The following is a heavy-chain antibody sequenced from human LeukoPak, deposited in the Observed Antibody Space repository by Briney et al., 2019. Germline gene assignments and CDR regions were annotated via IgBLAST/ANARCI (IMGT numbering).Heavy chain of an antibody. CDR1: GFTFDDYA. J-gene: IGHJ6*03. D-gene: IGHD3-10*02. Sequence: GGSLRLSCAASGFTFDDYAMHWVRQAPGKGLEWVSLISWDGGSSYYADSVKGRFTISRDNAKNSLYLQMNSLRAEDTAVYYCARDATSDTMIGYYYYMDVWGKGTTVTVSS. V-gene: IGHV3-43D*03. CDR3: ARDATSDTMIGYYYYMDV. CDR2: ISWDGGSS.